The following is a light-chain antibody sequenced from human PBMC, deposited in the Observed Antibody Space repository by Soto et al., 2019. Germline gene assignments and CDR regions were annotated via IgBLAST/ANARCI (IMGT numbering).Light chain of an antibody. CDR2: EVN. CDR3: NSYAGTNNFVV. Sequence: QSALTQPSSASGSPGQSVTISCTGTSSDVGGYNFVSWFQQNPGKAPKLMIYEVNKRPSGVPDRFSGSKSGNTASLTVSGLQAEDEADYYCNSYAGTNNFVVFGGGTQLTV. J-gene: IGLJ2*01. V-gene: IGLV2-8*01. CDR1: SSDVGGYNF.